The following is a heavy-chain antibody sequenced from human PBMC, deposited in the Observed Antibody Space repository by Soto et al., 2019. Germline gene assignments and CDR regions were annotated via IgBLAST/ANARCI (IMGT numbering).Heavy chain of an antibody. Sequence: QMQLVESGGGVVQPGRSLRLSCAASGFTFGAYTMHWVRQAPGKGLEWVAVISYDGNSERYTEPVKGRFTVSRDNSKRTMYLQMNSLRAEVTAVYYGAIDGYSGRSDGFDVWGPGTMVTVSS. CDR1: GFTFGAYT. D-gene: IGHD1-26*01. CDR3: AIDGYSGRSDGFDV. J-gene: IGHJ3*01. CDR2: ISYDGNSE. V-gene: IGHV3-30*14.